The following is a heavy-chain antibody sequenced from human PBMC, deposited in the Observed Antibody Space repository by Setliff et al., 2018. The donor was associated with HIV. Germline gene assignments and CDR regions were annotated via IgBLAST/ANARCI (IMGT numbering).Heavy chain of an antibody. J-gene: IGHJ6*03. CDR1: GYSISSGYY. D-gene: IGHD3-9*01. CDR2: IYDSGST. Sequence: PSETLSLTCAVSGYSISSGYYWGWIRQPPGKGLEWIGSIYDSGSTHNNPSLKSRVTISVDTSKNQFSLQLTSVTAADTAVYYCARSGNILTDYSYYSYFMDVWGGGTTVTVSS. V-gene: IGHV4-38-2*01. CDR3: ARSGNILTDYSYYSYFMDV.